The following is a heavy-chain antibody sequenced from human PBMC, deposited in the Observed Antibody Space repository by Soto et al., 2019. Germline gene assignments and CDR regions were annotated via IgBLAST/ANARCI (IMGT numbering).Heavy chain of an antibody. Sequence: EVQLVESGGGLVQPGRSLRLSCAASGFIFDDFGMHWVRQAPGKVLEWVSSVTWNSGNIDYADAVKGRFTINRATAKNSIYLRMNSLRGEATALYYRAKGRYGSLEGGMGVWGQGSTVSVSS. D-gene: IGHD1-26*01. CDR1: GFIFDDFG. J-gene: IGHJ6*01. CDR3: AKGRYGSLEGGMGV. V-gene: IGHV3-9*01. CDR2: VTWNSGNI.